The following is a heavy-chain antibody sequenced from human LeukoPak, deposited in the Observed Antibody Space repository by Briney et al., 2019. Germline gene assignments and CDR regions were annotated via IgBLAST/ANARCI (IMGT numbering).Heavy chain of an antibody. V-gene: IGHV4-34*01. D-gene: IGHD3-22*01. CDR2: IYYIGST. J-gene: IGHJ4*02. CDR3: VNYYDSSDYQQPNHFDY. Sequence: SETLSLTCAVYGGSFSGYCWGWIRQPPGKGLDWIGRIYYIGSTYYNPSLKSRFTISVDTSKNQFSLKLSSVTAADTAVYYCVNYYDSSDYQQPNHFDYWGQGTLVTVSS. CDR1: GGSFSGYC.